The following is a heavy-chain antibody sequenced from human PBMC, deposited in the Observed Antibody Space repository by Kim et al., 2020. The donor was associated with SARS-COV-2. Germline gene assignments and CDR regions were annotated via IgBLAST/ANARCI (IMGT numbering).Heavy chain of an antibody. D-gene: IGHD1-26*01. CDR3: ARDSVVGATGAFDL. Sequence: GGSLRLSCAASGFTFSSYAMHWVRQAPGKGLEWVAVISYDGSNKYYADSVKGRFTISRDNSKNTLYLQMNSLRAEDTAVYYCARDSVVGATGAFDLWGQG. CDR1: GFTFSSYA. CDR2: ISYDGSNK. V-gene: IGHV3-30*04. J-gene: IGHJ3*01.